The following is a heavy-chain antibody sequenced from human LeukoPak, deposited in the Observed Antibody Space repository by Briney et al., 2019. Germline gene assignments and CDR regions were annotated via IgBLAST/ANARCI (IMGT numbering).Heavy chain of an antibody. V-gene: IGHV3-23*01. CDR1: GFTFNTYA. D-gene: IGHD3-3*01. Sequence: GGSLRLSCAASGFTFNTYAMSWVRQAPGKGLEWVSALSGSGGRTYYADSVKGRFTISRDNSKNTLYLQMNSLRAKDTAVYYCAKTRTIFGVVGYMDVWGKGTTVTVSS. CDR2: LSGSGGRT. J-gene: IGHJ6*03. CDR3: AKTRTIFGVVGYMDV.